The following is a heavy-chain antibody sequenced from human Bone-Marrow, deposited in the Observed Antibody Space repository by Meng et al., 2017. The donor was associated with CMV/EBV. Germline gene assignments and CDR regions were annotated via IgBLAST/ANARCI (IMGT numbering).Heavy chain of an antibody. J-gene: IGHJ6*02. CDR2: IHHSGYT. CDR3: ARDLNGDGIYYFYGMDV. D-gene: IGHD7-27*01. V-gene: IGHV4-61*01. Sequence: ESLKISCSVSGGSVSTVSFYWSWIRQPPGKGLEWLGYIHHSGYTNYAPSLKSRVTISLDTSKNQFSLTLSSVTAADTAEYYCARDLNGDGIYYFYGMDVWGQGTTVTVSS. CDR1: GGSVSTVSFY.